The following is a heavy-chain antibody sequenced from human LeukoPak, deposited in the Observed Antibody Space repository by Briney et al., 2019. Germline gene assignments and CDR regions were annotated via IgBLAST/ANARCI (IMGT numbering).Heavy chain of an antibody. D-gene: IGHD3-16*01. J-gene: IGHJ4*02. Sequence: GGSLRLSCAASGSTFSSYEMNWVRQAPGKGLEWVSYLTSSGSTIYYADSVKGRFTISRDNAKNSLYLQTNSLRAEDTAVYYCARGAAGGCPDYWGQGTLVTVSS. CDR1: GSTFSSYE. CDR3: ARGAAGGCPDY. V-gene: IGHV3-48*03. CDR2: LTSSGSTI.